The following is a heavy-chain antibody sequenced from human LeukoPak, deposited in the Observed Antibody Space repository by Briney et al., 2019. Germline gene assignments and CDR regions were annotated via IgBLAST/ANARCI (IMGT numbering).Heavy chain of an antibody. CDR2: ISSSSTI. V-gene: IGHV3-48*02. Sequence: GGSLRLSCAASGFTFSSFGMHWVRQAPGKGLEWVSYISSSSTIYYADSVKGRFTISRDNAKNSLYLQMNSQRDEDTAVYYCARDPKVVVVAATVVPDAFDIWGQGTMVTVSS. J-gene: IGHJ3*02. D-gene: IGHD2-15*01. CDR1: GFTFSSFG. CDR3: ARDPKVVVVAATVVPDAFDI.